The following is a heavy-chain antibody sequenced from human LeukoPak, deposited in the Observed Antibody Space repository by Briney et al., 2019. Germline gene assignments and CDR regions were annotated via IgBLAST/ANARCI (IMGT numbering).Heavy chain of an antibody. J-gene: IGHJ4*02. CDR3: ARDGYNYVNGFDY. D-gene: IGHD5-18*01. CDR2: IKQDGSEK. CDR1: GLTFSSYW. Sequence: TGGSLRLSCAASGLTFSSYWMTWVRQAPGKGLEWVANIKQDGSEKYYVDSVKGRFTISRDNANKSLYLQMNSLRAEDTAVYYCARDGYNYVNGFDYWGQGTLVTVSS. V-gene: IGHV3-7*01.